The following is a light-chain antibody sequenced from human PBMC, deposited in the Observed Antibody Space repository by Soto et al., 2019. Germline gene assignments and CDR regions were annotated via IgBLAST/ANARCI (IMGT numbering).Light chain of an antibody. V-gene: IGKV3-20*01. CDR3: QQYGTSLFT. CDR1: QSVGSSY. J-gene: IGKJ3*01. Sequence: EIVLTQSPGTLSLSPGERATLSCRASQSVGSSYLAWYQQKPGQAPRLLIYGASSRATGIPDRFSGSGSGTDFTITISRLEPEDFAVYYCQQYGTSLFTFGPGTKVDIK. CDR2: GAS.